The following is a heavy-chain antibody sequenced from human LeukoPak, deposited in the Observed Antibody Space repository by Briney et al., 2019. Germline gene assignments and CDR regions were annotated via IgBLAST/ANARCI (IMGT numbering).Heavy chain of an antibody. CDR1: GYTFIGYY. Sequence: ASVKVSCKASGYTFIGYYMHWVRQAPGQGLEWMGWINPNRGGTKYAQKFQGRVTMTRERSISTAYMELSRLRSDDTAVYYWARSTYGRDELASGGGDYWGQGTLVTVSS. CDR2: INPNRGGT. CDR3: ARSTYGRDELASGGGDY. D-gene: IGHD1-1*01. J-gene: IGHJ4*02. V-gene: IGHV1-2*02.